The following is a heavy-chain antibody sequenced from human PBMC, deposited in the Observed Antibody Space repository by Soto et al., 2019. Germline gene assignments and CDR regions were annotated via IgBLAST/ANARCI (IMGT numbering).Heavy chain of an antibody. CDR1: GFTFDDYA. CDR2: LSWNSGST. CDR3: VKDIRDYSGLDV. V-gene: IGHV3-9*01. J-gene: IGHJ6*02. Sequence: GGSLRLSCAASGFTFDDYAMHWVRQAPGKGPEWVSGLSWNSGSTGYADSVKGRFTVSRDNAKNSLYLQMNSLRTEDTALYYCVKDIRDYSGLDVWGQGTTVTVSS.